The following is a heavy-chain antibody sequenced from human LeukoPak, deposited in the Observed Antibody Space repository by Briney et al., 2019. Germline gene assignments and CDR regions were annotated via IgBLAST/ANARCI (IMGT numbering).Heavy chain of an antibody. V-gene: IGHV1-69*13. J-gene: IGHJ6*04. CDR1: GGTFSSYA. Sequence: ASVKVSCKASGGTFSSYAISWVRQAPGQGLEWMGGIIPIFGTANYAQKFQGRVTITADESTSTAYMELSSLRSEDTAVYYCASSRDVNIAVAFYYYGMDVWGKGTTVTVSS. D-gene: IGHD6-19*01. CDR3: ASSRDVNIAVAFYYYGMDV. CDR2: IIPIFGTA.